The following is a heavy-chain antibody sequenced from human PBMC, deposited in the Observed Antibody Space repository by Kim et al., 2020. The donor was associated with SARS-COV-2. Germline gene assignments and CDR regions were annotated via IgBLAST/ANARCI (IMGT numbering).Heavy chain of an antibody. CDR3: AKDPLTG. Sequence: SGGRTYYADAVKGRFTNSGDNAKNTLDLQMNSLRAEDTAVHYCAKDPLTGWGQGTLVTVSS. V-gene: IGHV3-23*01. D-gene: IGHD3-10*01. CDR2: SGGRT. J-gene: IGHJ4*02.